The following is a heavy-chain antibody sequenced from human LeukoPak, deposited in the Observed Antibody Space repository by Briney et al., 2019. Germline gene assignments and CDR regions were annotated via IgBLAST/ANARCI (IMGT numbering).Heavy chain of an antibody. CDR2: IWFDGTKK. J-gene: IGHJ4*02. CDR1: GFTFSIYG. Sequence: SGGSLRLSCAASGFTFSIYGMHWVRQAPGKGLEWVVLIWFDGTKKYYADSVKGRFTISRDNSKNTLYLQMNSLRAEDTAVYYCAREEATTVRGVSDYWGQGTLVTVSS. CDR3: AREEATTVRGVSDY. D-gene: IGHD3-10*01. V-gene: IGHV3-33*01.